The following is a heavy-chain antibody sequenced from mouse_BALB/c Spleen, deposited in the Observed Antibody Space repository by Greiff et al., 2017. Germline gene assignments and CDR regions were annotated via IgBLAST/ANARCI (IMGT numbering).Heavy chain of an antibody. CDR1: GFTFSSFG. CDR3: ARSGNGYYPFDY. D-gene: IGHD2-3*01. CDR2: ISSGSSTI. V-gene: IGHV5-17*02. J-gene: IGHJ2*01. Sequence: EVQLVESGGGLVQPGGSRKLSCAASGFTFSSFGMHWVRQAPEKGLEWVAYISSGSSTIYYADTVKGRFTISRDNPKNTLFLQMTSLRSEDTAMYYCARSGNGYYPFDYWGQGTTLTVSS.